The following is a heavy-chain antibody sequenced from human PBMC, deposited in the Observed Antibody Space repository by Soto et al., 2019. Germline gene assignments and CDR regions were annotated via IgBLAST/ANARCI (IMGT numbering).Heavy chain of an antibody. CDR2: ISSSSSYI. Sequence: GGSLRLSCAASGFTLSGYAMDWVRQAPGKGLEWVSSISSSSSYIYYADSVKGRFTISRDNAKNSLYLQMNSLRAEDTAVYYCARGSVEQQLVPPTWYYYYGMDVWGQGTTVTVSS. V-gene: IGHV3-21*01. J-gene: IGHJ6*02. D-gene: IGHD6-13*01. CDR1: GFTLSGYA. CDR3: ARGSVEQQLVPPTWYYYYGMDV.